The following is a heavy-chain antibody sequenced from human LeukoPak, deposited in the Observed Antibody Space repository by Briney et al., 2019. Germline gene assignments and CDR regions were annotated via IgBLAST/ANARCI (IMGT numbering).Heavy chain of an antibody. CDR1: GGSFSGYY. J-gene: IGHJ4*02. V-gene: IGHV4-34*01. D-gene: IGHD3-22*01. CDR3: ARGRLYYYDSSGYYDRRVCVFDY. CDR2: INHSGST. Sequence: SETLSLTCAVYGGSFSGYYWSWIRQPPGEGLEWIGEINHSGSTNYNPSLKSRVTISVDTSKNQFSLKLSSVTAADTAVYYCARGRLYYYDSSGYYDRRVCVFDYWGQGTLVTVSS.